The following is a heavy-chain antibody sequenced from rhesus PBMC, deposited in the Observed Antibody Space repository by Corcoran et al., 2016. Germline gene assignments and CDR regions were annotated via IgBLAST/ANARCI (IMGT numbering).Heavy chain of an antibody. CDR1: GFTFGAFG. V-gene: IGHV3-54*02. D-gene: IGHD4-17*01. CDR2: NSYDGSQR. Sequence: EVQLLESVGDLVQPGGSLRLSCAASGFTFGAFGMHWVRQGPGKGRERRAFNSYDGSQRFHADSVKDRFISSRDNSKNILYLQMNNLKLEDTAVYYCARDGFANYYYGLDSWGRGSSSPSPQ. J-gene: IGHJ6*01. CDR3: ARDGFANYYYGLDS.